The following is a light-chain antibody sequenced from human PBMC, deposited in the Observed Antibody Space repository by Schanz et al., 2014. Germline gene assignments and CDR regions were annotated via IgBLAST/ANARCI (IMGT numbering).Light chain of an antibody. CDR1: SSDVGGYNY. J-gene: IGLJ3*02. Sequence: QSALTQPPSASGSPGQSVTISCTGASSDVGGYNYVSWYQQHPGKAPKLMIYDVNNRPSGVSNRFSGSKSGNTASLTISGLQAEDEADYYCNSFTSSHTHVFGGGTKLTVL. CDR2: DVN. CDR3: NSFTSSHTHV. V-gene: IGLV2-14*01.